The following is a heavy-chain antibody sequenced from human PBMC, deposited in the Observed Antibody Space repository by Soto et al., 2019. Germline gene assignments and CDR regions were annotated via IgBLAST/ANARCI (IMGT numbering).Heavy chain of an antibody. CDR3: ARGTKVAGTY. D-gene: IGHD6-19*01. CDR1: GFTFSSYW. Sequence: PGGSLRLSCAVSGFTFSSYWMHWVRQAPGKGLVWVSRINSDGGSTYYADSVKGRFTISRDNAKNTLYLQMNSLRAEDTAVYYCARGTKVAGTYWGQGTLVTVSS. CDR2: INSDGGST. J-gene: IGHJ4*02. V-gene: IGHV3-74*01.